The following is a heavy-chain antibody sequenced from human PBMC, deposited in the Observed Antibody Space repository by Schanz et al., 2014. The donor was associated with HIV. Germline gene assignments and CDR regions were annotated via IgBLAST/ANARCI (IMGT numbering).Heavy chain of an antibody. V-gene: IGHV4-34*01. Sequence: QVQLHQWGAGLLKPSETLSLTCAVYGGSFSAYYWNWIRHHPGKGLEWIGYIPYSGSTYYSPSPKSQVPIPEDTSRNQFSLKLDSVTAADTAIYYCASLNITATGCRFDFWGQGTLVTVSS. CDR1: GGSFSAYY. J-gene: IGHJ4*02. CDR3: ASLNITATGCRFDF. D-gene: IGHD6-13*01. CDR2: IPYSGST.